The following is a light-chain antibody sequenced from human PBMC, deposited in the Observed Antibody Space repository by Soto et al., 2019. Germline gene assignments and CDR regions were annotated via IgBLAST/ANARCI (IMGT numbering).Light chain of an antibody. J-gene: IGLJ2*01. V-gene: IGLV1-47*02. Sequence: QSVLTQPPSASGTPGQRVTISCSGSSSNIGSNYVYWYQQLPGTAPKLLIYSNNQRPSGVPDRFSCSKSGTSASLAISGLRSEDEADYYCAAWDDSLSVHVVFCGGTKLTVL. CDR3: AAWDDSLSVHVV. CDR1: SSNIGSNY. CDR2: SNN.